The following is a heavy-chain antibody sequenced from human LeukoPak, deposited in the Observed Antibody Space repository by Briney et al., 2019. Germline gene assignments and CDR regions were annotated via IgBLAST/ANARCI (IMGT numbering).Heavy chain of an antibody. CDR1: GFTFSSYA. CDR2: ISYDGSNK. J-gene: IGHJ4*02. D-gene: IGHD3-3*01. CDR3: ARGGALEWLFGYFDY. V-gene: IGHV3-30*04. Sequence: GGSLRLSCAASGFTFSSYAMHWVRQAPGKGLEWVAVISYDGSNKYHADSVKGRFTISRDNSKNTLYLQMNSLRAEDTAVCYCARGGALEWLFGYFDYWGQGTLVTVSS.